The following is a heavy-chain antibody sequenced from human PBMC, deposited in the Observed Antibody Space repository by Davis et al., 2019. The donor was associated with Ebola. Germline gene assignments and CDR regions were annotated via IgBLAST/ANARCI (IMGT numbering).Heavy chain of an antibody. Sequence: SETLSLTCTVSGGSISSSSYYWGWIRQPPGKGLEWIGSIYYSGSTYYNPSLKSRVTISVDTSKNQFSLKLSSVTAADTAVYYCATRRLSFEAIDYWGQGTLVTVSS. D-gene: IGHD1-26*01. CDR1: GGSISSSSYY. J-gene: IGHJ4*02. CDR3: ATRRLSFEAIDY. V-gene: IGHV4-39*01. CDR2: IYYSGST.